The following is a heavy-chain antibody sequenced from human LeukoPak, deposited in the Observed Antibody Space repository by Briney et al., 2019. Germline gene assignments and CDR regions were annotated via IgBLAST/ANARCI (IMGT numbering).Heavy chain of an antibody. J-gene: IGHJ4*03. CDR1: GGSVSTYY. Sequence: PSETLSLTCAVYGGSVSTYYWCCIRQSPGKGLEWIAEINHRGDTNYNPSVKSRVTISVDTSKNQFSLKVRSLTAADTAVYYFARSPTISETGYFDFWGQGTLVTVSS. D-gene: IGHD1-1*01. CDR3: ARSPTISETGYFDF. CDR2: INHRGDT. V-gene: IGHV4-34*01.